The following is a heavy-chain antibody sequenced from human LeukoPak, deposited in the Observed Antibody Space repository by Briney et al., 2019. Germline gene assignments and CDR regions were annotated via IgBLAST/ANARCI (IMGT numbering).Heavy chain of an antibody. CDR2: ISSNGGST. J-gene: IGHJ6*03. D-gene: IGHD2-2*01. CDR3: ARDGYIVVVPAASWADYYYMDV. Sequence: GGSLRLSCAASGFTFSSYAMHRVRQAPGKGLEYVSAISSNGGSTYYANSVKGRFTISRDNSKDTLYLQMGSLRAEDMAVYYCARDGYIVVVPAASWADYYYMDVWGKGTTVTVSS. V-gene: IGHV3-64*01. CDR1: GFTFSSYA.